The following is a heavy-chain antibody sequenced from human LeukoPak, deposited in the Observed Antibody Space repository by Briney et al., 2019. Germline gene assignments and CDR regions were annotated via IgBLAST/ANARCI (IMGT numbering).Heavy chain of an antibody. CDR3: ATFPSYCSSTSCYPHY. Sequence: SETMSLTCTVSGGSISSHSWSWIRQPPGKGLEWIGYIYYSGSPNYHPSLKSRVTISVDTSKNQFSLKLSSVTAADTAVYYCATFPSYCSSTSCYPHYWGQGTLVTVSS. D-gene: IGHD2-2*01. CDR1: GGSISSHS. J-gene: IGHJ4*02. CDR2: IYYSGSP. V-gene: IGHV4-59*11.